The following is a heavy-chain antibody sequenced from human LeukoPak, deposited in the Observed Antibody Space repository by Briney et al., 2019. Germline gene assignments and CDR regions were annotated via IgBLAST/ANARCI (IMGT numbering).Heavy chain of an antibody. J-gene: IGHJ4*02. CDR2: IYYTGIT. CDR3: DSRYYYDPSSYFLY. CDR1: GDSVRSSSYY. D-gene: IGHD3-22*01. Sequence: SETLSLTCTVSGDSVRSSSYYWAWLRQAPGKGLESVGIIYYTGITYYNLYLKRRVTIYVDSSNNGLSLKLITATAADRAVYYCDSRYYYDPSSYFLYWGQGTLVTVSS. V-gene: IGHV4-39*01.